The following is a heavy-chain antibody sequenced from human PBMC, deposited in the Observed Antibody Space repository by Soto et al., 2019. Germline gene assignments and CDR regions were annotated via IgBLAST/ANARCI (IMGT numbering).Heavy chain of an antibody. Sequence: QVQLQESGPGLVKPSDTLSLTCAVSGYSISSSNWWGWIRQPPGKGLEWIGYIYYSGSTYYNPSLKSRVNMSVDTSKNQFSLKLSSVTAVDTAVYYCARTYYDFWSGYVWFDPWGQGTLVTVSS. D-gene: IGHD3-3*01. CDR1: GYSISSSNW. J-gene: IGHJ5*02. CDR2: IYYSGST. CDR3: ARTYYDFWSGYVWFDP. V-gene: IGHV4-28*01.